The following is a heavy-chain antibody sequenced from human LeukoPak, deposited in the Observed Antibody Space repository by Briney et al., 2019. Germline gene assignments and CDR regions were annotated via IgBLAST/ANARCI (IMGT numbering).Heavy chain of an antibody. V-gene: IGHV3-7*04. CDR2: IHPEGNEK. J-gene: IGHJ4*02. CDR1: GFSFTNFW. CDR3: SRGDAFSGDH. Sequence: GGSLRLSCAVSGFSFTNFWMSWVRQAPGRGLEWVANIHPEGNEKYHVESVKGRFTISRDNTKNVLFLQMNGLRVEDTAVYYCSRGDAFSGDHWGQGTLVTVSS.